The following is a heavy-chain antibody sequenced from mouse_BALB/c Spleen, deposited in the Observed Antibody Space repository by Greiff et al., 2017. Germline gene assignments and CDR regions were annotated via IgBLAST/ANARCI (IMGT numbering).Heavy chain of an antibody. D-gene: IGHD1-1*01. CDR1: GYSITSDYA. V-gene: IGHV3-2*02. Sequence: VQLKESGPGLVKPSQSLSLTCTVTGYSITSDYAWNWIRQFPGNKLEWMGYISYSGSTSYNPSLKSRISITRDTSKNQFFLQLNSVTTEDTATYYCARSKDYFFAYWGQGTLVTVSA. CDR2: ISYSGST. J-gene: IGHJ3*01. CDR3: ARSKDYFFAY.